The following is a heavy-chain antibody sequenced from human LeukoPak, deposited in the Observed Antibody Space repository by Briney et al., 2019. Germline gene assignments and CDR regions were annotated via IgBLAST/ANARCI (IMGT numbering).Heavy chain of an antibody. J-gene: IGHJ6*03. V-gene: IGHV3-21*01. CDR2: ISSSSSDK. CDR3: ARDSSGWFYYMDV. CDR1: GFTFSSYS. D-gene: IGHD6-19*01. Sequence: GGSLRLSCAASGFTFSSYSMNWVRQAPGKGLEWVSSISSSSSDKYYADSVKGRFTISRDNAKSSLYLQMNSLSCEDTAVYYCARDSSGWFYYMDVWGKGTTVTVSS.